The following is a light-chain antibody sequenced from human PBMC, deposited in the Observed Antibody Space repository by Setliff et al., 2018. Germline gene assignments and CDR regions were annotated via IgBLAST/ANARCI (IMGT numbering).Light chain of an antibody. CDR3: SSYTSNTVV. J-gene: IGLJ1*01. V-gene: IGLV2-14*03. CDR1: SSDIGGYNY. CDR2: GVS. Sequence: QSALAQPASVSGSPGQSITISCTGPSSDIGGYNYVSWYQQYPGKAPKLIIYGVSKRPSGVSDRFSGSKSGNTASLTISGPQVEDEADYYCSSYTSNTVVFAAGTKGTV.